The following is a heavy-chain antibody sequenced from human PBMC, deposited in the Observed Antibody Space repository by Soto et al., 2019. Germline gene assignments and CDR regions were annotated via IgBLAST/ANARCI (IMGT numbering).Heavy chain of an antibody. D-gene: IGHD1-26*01. CDR3: AKGATTGGYYYYYGMDV. CDR2: ISGSGGST. J-gene: IGHJ6*02. CDR1: GFTFSSYA. Sequence: PGGSLRLSCAASGFTFSSYAMSWVRQAPGKGLEWVSAISGSGGSTYYADSVKGRFTISRDNSKNTLYLQMNSLRAEDTAVYYCAKGATTGGYYYYYGMDVWGQGTTVTAP. V-gene: IGHV3-23*01.